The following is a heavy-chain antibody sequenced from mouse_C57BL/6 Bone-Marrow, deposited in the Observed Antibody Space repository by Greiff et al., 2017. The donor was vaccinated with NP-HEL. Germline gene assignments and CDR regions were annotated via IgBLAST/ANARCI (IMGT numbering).Heavy chain of an antibody. D-gene: IGHD1-1*01. J-gene: IGHJ3*01. CDR3: TPYYYVFAY. Sequence: VQLQQSGAELVRPGASVKLSCTASGFNIKDDYMHWVKQRPEQGLEWIGWIDPENGDTEYASKFQGKATITADKSSNTAYLQLSSLTSEDTAVYYCTPYYYVFAYWGQGTLVTVSA. CDR1: GFNIKDDY. CDR2: IDPENGDT. V-gene: IGHV14-4*01.